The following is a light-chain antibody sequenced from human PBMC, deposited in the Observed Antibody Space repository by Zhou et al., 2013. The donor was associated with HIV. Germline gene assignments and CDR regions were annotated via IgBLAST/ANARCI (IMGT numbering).Light chain of an antibody. CDR1: QAIGNY. CDR2: GAS. Sequence: DIQMTQSPSSLSASVGDRVTITCRASQAIGNYLAWFQHKPGKVPKVLIYGASTLQSGVPSRFSGSGSGTDFSLTISSLQPEDVAAFYCQKYNSAPLTFGGGTKVEIK. V-gene: IGKV1-27*01. J-gene: IGKJ4*01. CDR3: QKYNSAPLT.